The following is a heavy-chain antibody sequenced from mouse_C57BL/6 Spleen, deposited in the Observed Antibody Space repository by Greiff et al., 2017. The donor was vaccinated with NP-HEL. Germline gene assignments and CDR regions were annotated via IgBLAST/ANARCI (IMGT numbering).Heavy chain of an antibody. V-gene: IGHV3-6*01. J-gene: IGHJ4*01. Sequence: EVQLQESGPGLVKPSQSLSLTCSVTGYSITSGYYWNWIRQFPGNKLEWMGYISYDGSNNYNPSLKNRISITRDTSKNQFFLKLNSVTTEDTATYYCARDPTYGGAMDYWGQGTSVTVSS. CDR2: ISYDGSN. CDR3: ARDPTYGGAMDY. CDR1: GYSITSGYY. D-gene: IGHD1-2*01.